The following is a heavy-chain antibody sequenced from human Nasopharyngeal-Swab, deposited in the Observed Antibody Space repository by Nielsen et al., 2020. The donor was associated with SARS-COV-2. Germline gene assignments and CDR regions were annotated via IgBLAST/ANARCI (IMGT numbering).Heavy chain of an antibody. J-gene: IGHJ4*02. CDR1: GYIFTSYY. Sequence: ASVKVSCKASGYIFTSYYVNRLRQATAKGLEWMGWMNPDSGNTDYAQTFQGRVTMTRETPISTAYMELSSLRSKNTAVYYCARRYSSYGDYAFDYWGQGTLVTVSS. CDR2: MNPDSGNT. CDR3: ARRYSSYGDYAFDY. D-gene: IGHD4-17*01. V-gene: IGHV1-8*01.